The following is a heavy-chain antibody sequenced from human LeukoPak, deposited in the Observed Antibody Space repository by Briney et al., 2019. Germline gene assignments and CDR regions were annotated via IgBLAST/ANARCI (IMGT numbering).Heavy chain of an antibody. D-gene: IGHD3-10*01. CDR2: ISGSAGST. CDR1: GFTFNSYA. V-gene: IGHV3-23*01. J-gene: IGHJ4*02. CDR3: AKRRGLTQPIDY. Sequence: GGSLRLSCAASGFTFNSYAMTWFRQAPGSGLEWVSTISGSAGSTYYADSVKGQFTISRDNSKNTLYLQINTLRAEDTAVYYCAKRRGLTQPIDYWRQGTLVTVSS.